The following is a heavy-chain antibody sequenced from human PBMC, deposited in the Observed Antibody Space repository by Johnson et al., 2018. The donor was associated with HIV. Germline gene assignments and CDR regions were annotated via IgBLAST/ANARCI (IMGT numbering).Heavy chain of an antibody. CDR3: ARDRRYYDRSGYYHDAFDI. CDR1: GFTVSRNY. Sequence: VLLVESGGGLVQPGGSLRLSCAASGFTVSRNYMTWVRQAPGKGLEWVSVIYGGGHTYYADSVKGRFPISRDHYQNTLYLQMNSLRAEDTAVYYCARDRRYYDRSGYYHDAFDIWGQGTMVTVSS. CDR2: IYGGGHT. J-gene: IGHJ3*02. V-gene: IGHV3-66*01. D-gene: IGHD3-22*01.